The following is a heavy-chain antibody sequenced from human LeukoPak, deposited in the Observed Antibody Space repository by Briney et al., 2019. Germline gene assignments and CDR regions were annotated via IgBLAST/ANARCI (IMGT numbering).Heavy chain of an antibody. CDR1: GFTFSNYW. CDR3: ARDPRYFDWLFSFDY. V-gene: IGHV3-7*01. J-gene: IGHJ4*02. D-gene: IGHD3-9*01. Sequence: SGGSLSLSCEGSGFTFSNYWMGWVRQAPGKGLQWVANIKTDGSEKYYVDSVKGRFTISRDNAKNSLYLQMNSLRAEDTAVYYCARDPRYFDWLFSFDYWGQGTLVTVSS. CDR2: IKTDGSEK.